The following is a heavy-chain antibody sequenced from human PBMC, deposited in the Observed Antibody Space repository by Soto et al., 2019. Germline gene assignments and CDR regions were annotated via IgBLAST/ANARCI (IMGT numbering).Heavy chain of an antibody. CDR2: IYHSGTT. D-gene: IGHD3-16*01. CDR1: GGSIISGGYY. J-gene: IGHJ4*02. CDR3: AREPSGGKVDH. Sequence: SETLSLTCTVSGGSIISGGYYWSWIRQHPGKGLEWIGYIYHSGTTYYNPSLKSRVTISVDTSKNQFSLKLTSVTAADTAVYYGAREPSGGKVDHWGQGTLVTVSS. V-gene: IGHV4-31*03.